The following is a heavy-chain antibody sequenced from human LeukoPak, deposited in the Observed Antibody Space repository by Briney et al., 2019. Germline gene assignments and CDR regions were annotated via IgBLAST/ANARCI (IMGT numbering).Heavy chain of an antibody. V-gene: IGHV3-48*01. CDR3: AREGLIVATISSY. CDR1: GFTFSSYS. Sequence: GGSLRLSCAASGFTFSSYSMNWVRQAPGKGLEWVSYISSSSTIYYADSVKGRFTISRDNAKNSLYLQMNSLRAEDTAVYYCAREGLIVATISSYWGQGTLVTVSS. D-gene: IGHD5-12*01. J-gene: IGHJ4*02. CDR2: ISSSSTI.